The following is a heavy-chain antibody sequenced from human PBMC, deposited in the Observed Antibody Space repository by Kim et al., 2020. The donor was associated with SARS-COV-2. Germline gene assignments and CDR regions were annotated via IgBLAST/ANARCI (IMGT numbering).Heavy chain of an antibody. CDR2: SSRSSTI. D-gene: IGHD1-26*01. V-gene: IGHV3-48*01. CDR3: AGRLDY. J-gene: IGHJ4*02. Sequence: SSRSSTIYSADSVKGRFTISRDNAKNSLYLQMNSLRVEDTAVYYCAGRLDYWGQGILVTVSS.